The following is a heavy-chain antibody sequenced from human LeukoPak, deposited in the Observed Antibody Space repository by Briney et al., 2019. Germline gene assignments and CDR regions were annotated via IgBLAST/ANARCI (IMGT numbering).Heavy chain of an antibody. D-gene: IGHD4-23*01. V-gene: IGHV1-8*03. CDR3: ARSLYGGNPDFDY. CDR2: MNPNSGNT. Sequence: GESLKISCKGSGYTFTSYDINWVRQATGQGLEWMGWMNPNSGNTGYAQKFQGRVTITRNTSISTAYMELSSLRSEDTAVYYCARSLYGGNPDFDYWGQGTLVTVSS. J-gene: IGHJ4*02. CDR1: GYTFTSYD.